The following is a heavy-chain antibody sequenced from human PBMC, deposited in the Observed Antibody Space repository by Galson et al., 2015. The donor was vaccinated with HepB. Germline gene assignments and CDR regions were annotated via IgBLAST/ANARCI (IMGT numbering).Heavy chain of an antibody. CDR2: IIPIFGTA. Sequence: SVKVSCKASGGTFSSYAISWVRQAPGQGLEWMGGIIPIFGTANYAQKFQGRVTITADESTSTAYMELGSLRSEDTAVYYCARDSIVVVPAAISQPGGYYYYYMDVWGKGTTVTVSS. J-gene: IGHJ6*03. CDR3: ARDSIVVVPAAISQPGGYYYYYMDV. CDR1: GGTFSSYA. V-gene: IGHV1-69*13. D-gene: IGHD2-2*02.